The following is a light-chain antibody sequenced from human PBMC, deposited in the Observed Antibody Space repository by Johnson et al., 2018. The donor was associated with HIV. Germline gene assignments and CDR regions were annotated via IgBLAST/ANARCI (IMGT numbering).Light chain of an antibody. V-gene: IGLV1-51*01. CDR3: GAWDSGLTAGV. Sequence: QSVLTQPPSVSAAPGQKVTISCSGSSSNIGNNYVSWYQQLPGTAPKLLIYDNNKRPSGIPDRFSGSKSGTSATLGITGLQTGDEAVYYCGAWDSGLTAGVFGTGTKVTVL. CDR2: DNN. J-gene: IGLJ1*01. CDR1: SSNIGNNY.